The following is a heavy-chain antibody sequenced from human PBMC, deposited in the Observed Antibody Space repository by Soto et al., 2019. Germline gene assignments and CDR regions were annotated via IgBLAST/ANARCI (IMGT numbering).Heavy chain of an antibody. V-gene: IGHV4-31*03. Sequence: QVQLQESGPGLVKPSQTLSLSCSVSGVSITTSGHSWNWVRQRPGRGLEWIGYIASSGTTYYNPSMKPRLAMSVEPSTNQISLNLSSVTAADTALYFCALVMFMDVWGRGTTVIVSS. J-gene: IGHJ6*03. CDR1: GVSITTSGHS. CDR3: ALVMFMDV. CDR2: IASSGTT. D-gene: IGHD2-21*01.